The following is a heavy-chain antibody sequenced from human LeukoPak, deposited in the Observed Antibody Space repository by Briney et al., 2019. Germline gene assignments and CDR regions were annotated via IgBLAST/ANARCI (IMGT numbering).Heavy chain of an antibody. Sequence: GGSLRLSCAASGFTFSSYWMSWVRQAPGKGLEWVANIKQDGSEKYYVDSVKGRFTISRDNAKNSLYLQMNSLRAEDTAVYYCVREAVGYSSSWYLDYWGQGTLVTVSS. CDR1: GFTFSSYW. D-gene: IGHD6-13*01. J-gene: IGHJ4*02. CDR2: IKQDGSEK. CDR3: VREAVGYSSSWYLDY. V-gene: IGHV3-7*03.